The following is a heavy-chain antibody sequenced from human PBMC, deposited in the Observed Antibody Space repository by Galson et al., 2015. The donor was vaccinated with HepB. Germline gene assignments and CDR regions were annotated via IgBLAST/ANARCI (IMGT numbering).Heavy chain of an antibody. V-gene: IGHV3-23*01. J-gene: IGHJ5*02. Sequence: SLRLSCAASGSTFGDFAMSWVRQAPGKGLEWVSTISNSGRRTYQADSVKGRFIISRDNSQNTVFLQMNGLRAEDTALYYCAKGGQGTNDWFDPRGQGTLVSVSS. CDR3: AKGGQGTNDWFDP. CDR1: GSTFGDFA. D-gene: IGHD1-7*01. CDR2: ISNSGRRT.